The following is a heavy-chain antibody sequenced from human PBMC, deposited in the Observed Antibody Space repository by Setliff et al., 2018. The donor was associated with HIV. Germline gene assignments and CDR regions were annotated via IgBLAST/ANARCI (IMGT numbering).Heavy chain of an antibody. V-gene: IGHV1-46*01. D-gene: IGHD6-19*01. J-gene: IGHJ6*02. CDR1: GYTFTSYY. CDR3: ARDQGAVAALWYYYYGMDV. Sequence: GASVKVSCKASGYTFTSYYMHWVRQAPGQGLEWMGIINPSGGSTSYAQKFQGRVTMTRDTSTSTVYMELSSLGTEDTAVYYCARDQGAVAALWYYYYGMDVWGQGTTVTVSS. CDR2: INPSGGST.